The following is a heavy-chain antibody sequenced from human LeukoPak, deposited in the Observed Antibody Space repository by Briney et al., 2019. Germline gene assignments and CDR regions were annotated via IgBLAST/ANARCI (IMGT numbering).Heavy chain of an antibody. J-gene: IGHJ4*02. D-gene: IGHD1-26*01. V-gene: IGHV3-23*01. Sequence: GGYLRLYCAGSRFTVSGFDIMRLRQAPGKGLEGVSSVSYRGGRKQYADAVEGRLNIPRDNSKNTLYLQMNSLRAEDTAVYFCAKDNDSWDSRRVFDYWGQGTLVRV. CDR2: VSYRGGRK. CDR3: AKDNDSWDSRRVFDY. CDR1: RFTVSGFD.